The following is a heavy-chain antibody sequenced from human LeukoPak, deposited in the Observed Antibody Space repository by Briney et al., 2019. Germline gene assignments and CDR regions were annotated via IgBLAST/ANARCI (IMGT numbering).Heavy chain of an antibody. J-gene: IGHJ3*02. V-gene: IGHV4-59*05. Sequence: KPSETLSLTCTVSGGSISSYYWSWIWQPPGKGLEWIGSIYYSGSTYYNPSLKSRVTISVDTSKNQFSLKLSSVTAADTAVYYCAQGDGYNLDAFDIWGQGTMVTVSS. CDR3: AQGDGYNLDAFDI. CDR1: GGSISSYY. CDR2: IYYSGST. D-gene: IGHD5-12*01.